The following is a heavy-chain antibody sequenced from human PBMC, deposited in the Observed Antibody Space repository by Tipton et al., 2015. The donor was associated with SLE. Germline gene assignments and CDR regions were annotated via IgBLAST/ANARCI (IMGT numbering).Heavy chain of an antibody. Sequence: AASGFTFSSYAMSWVRQAPGKGLEWVSAISGSDGSTYYADSVKGRFTISRDNSKNTLYLQMNSLRAEDTAVYYCAKLAGYYDSSGYYFSYWGQGTLVTVSS. CDR3: AKLAGYYDSSGYYFSY. D-gene: IGHD3-22*01. J-gene: IGHJ4*02. V-gene: IGHV3-23*01. CDR1: GFTFSSYA. CDR2: ISGSDGST.